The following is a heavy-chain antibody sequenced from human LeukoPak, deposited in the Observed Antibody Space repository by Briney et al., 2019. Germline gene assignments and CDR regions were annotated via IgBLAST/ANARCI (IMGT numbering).Heavy chain of an antibody. CDR1: GDSISSDIW. J-gene: IGHJ6*02. V-gene: IGHV4-4*02. CDR2: IYYSGST. CDR3: ARDNWNYGSSMDV. D-gene: IGHD1-7*01. Sequence: SGTLSLTCAVSGDSISSDIWRNWVRQPPGKGLEWIGYIYYSGSTNYNPSLKSRVTISVDTSKNQFSLKLSSVIAADTAVYYCARDNWNYGSSMDVWGQGTTVTVSS.